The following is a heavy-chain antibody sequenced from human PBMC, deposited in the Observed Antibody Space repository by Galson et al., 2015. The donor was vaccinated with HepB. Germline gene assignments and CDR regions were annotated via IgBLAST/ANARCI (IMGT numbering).Heavy chain of an antibody. J-gene: IGHJ4*02. CDR1: GFSFSTYW. D-gene: IGHD3-3*02. V-gene: IGHV3-7*03. Sequence: SLRLSCAASGFSFSTYWMTWVRQAPGKGLEWVANIKQDGGETYYPDSVKGRFTISRDNAKSSVYLQMNSLRAEDTAVYYCARISPWWGQGTLVTVSS. CDR3: ARISPW. CDR2: IKQDGGET.